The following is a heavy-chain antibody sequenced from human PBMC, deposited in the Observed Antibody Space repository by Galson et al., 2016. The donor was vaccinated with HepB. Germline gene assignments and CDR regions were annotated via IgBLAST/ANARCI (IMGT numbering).Heavy chain of an antibody. D-gene: IGHD3-10*01. CDR1: GYSFITYA. CDR3: ARAGSTSMVQGWAYRMDV. V-gene: IGHV1-3*01. CDR2: INAGNGDT. J-gene: IGHJ6*02. Sequence: SAKVSCKASGYSFITYAMHWVRQAPGQRLEWMGWINAGNGDTKYSQKLQGRVTITRDTSASTAYMELSSLRSEDTAVYFCARAGSTSMVQGWAYRMDVWGQETTVTVSS.